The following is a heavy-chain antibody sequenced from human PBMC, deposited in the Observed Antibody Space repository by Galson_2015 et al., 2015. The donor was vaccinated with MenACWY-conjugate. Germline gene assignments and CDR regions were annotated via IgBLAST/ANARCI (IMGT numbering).Heavy chain of an antibody. Sequence: SLRLSCAGSASTFSNAYMSWVRQAPGKGLEWVGRIKSQKDGGKTDYAAPVKGRFTISRDDSKNTLYLQMNSLKIEDTAVYYCTTHKPDSWGGLLFHFYMAVWGKGTTVTVSS. V-gene: IGHV3-15*01. CDR1: ASTFSNAY. D-gene: IGHD2-21*01. CDR3: TTHKPDSWGGLLFHFYMAV. CDR2: IKSQKDGGKT. J-gene: IGHJ6*03.